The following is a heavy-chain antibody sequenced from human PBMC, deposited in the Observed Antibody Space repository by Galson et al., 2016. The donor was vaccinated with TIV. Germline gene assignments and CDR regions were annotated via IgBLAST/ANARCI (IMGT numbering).Heavy chain of an antibody. D-gene: IGHD3-22*01. CDR2: FNPDDGET. J-gene: IGHJ4*02. V-gene: IGHV1-24*01. CDR3: ATDPVYYYHSSGYS. Sequence: SVKVSCKVSGCTFTDLSIHWVRQTPGKSLEWMGGFNPDDGETNYAQKFQGRVSMTEDTFTDTAYMELSSLASEATAVYYCATDPVYYYHSSGYSWGQGTLVTVSS. CDR1: GCTFTDLS.